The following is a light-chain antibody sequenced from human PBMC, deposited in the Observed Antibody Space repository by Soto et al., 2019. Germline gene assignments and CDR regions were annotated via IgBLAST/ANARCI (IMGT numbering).Light chain of an antibody. CDR1: QSVGSY. Sequence: EIVLTQSPATLSLSPGERATLSCRASQSVGSYLAWYQQKPRQAPRLLIYEASKRATGIPARFSGRGSGTDFALTISSLEPEDFAVYYCQQRSNWPRTFGQGTKVEIK. J-gene: IGKJ1*01. V-gene: IGKV3-11*01. CDR2: EAS. CDR3: QQRSNWPRT.